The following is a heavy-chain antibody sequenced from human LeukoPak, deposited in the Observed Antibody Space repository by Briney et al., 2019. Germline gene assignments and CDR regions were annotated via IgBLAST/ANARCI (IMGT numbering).Heavy chain of an antibody. CDR3: AARVGATTPSDY. D-gene: IGHD1-26*01. V-gene: IGHV1-58*02. J-gene: IGHJ4*02. Sequence: SVNVSCKASGLTFTSSAMQWVRQARGQRLEWIGWIVVGSGNTNNAQKFQERVTITRDMSTSTAYMELSSLRSEDTAVYYCAARVGATTPSDYWGQGTLVTVSS. CDR2: IVVGSGNT. CDR1: GLTFTSSA.